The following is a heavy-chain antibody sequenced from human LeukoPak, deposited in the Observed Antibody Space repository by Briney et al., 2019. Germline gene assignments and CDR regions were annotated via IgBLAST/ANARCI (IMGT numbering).Heavy chain of an antibody. CDR1: GGSISSGGYS. J-gene: IGHJ4*02. CDR2: IYYSGST. Sequence: PSQTLSLTCAVSGGSISSGGYSWSWIRQPPGKGLEWIGYIYYSGSTNYNPSLKSRVTISVDTSKNQFSLKLSSVTAADTAVYYCARSIWGSTFDYWGQGTLVTVSS. CDR3: ARSIWGSTFDY. V-gene: IGHV4-61*08. D-gene: IGHD3-16*01.